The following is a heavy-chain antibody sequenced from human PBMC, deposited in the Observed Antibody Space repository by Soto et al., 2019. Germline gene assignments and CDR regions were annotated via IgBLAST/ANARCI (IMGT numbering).Heavy chain of an antibody. CDR3: ARVLFGSNCWFDP. D-gene: IGHD3-16*01. CDR2: IYYSGST. Sequence: SETLSRTCTVSGGSISSYYWSWIRQPPGKGLEWIGYIYYSGSTNYNPSLKSRVTISVDTSKNQFSLKLSSVTAADTAVYYCARVLFGSNCWFDPWGQGTLVTVSS. J-gene: IGHJ5*02. CDR1: GGSISSYY. V-gene: IGHV4-59*01.